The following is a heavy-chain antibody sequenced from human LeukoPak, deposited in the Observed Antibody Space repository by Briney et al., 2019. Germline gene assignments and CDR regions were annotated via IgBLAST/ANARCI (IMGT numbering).Heavy chain of an antibody. V-gene: IGHV4-59*12. CDR1: GGSISSYY. CDR3: ARVRDTVNIIDY. J-gene: IGHJ4*02. D-gene: IGHD5-24*01. CDR2: IYYSGST. Sequence: SETLSLTCTVSGGSISSYYWSWIRQPPGKGREWIGYIYYSGSTNYNPSLKSRVTMSVDTSKNQFSLKLTSVTAADTAVYFCARVRDTVNIIDYWGQGALVIVSS.